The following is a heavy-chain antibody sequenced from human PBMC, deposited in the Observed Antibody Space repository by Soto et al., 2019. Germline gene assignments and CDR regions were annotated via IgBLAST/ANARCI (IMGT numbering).Heavy chain of an antibody. CDR2: ISAYNGNT. CDR1: GYTFTSYG. Sequence: ASVKVSCKASGYTFTSYGISWVRQAPGQGLEWMGWISAYNGNTDYAQKLQGRVTMTTDTSTSTAYMELRSLRSDDTAVYYCARVIGYYDSSGPSDYWGQGTLVTVSS. J-gene: IGHJ4*02. V-gene: IGHV1-18*01. CDR3: ARVIGYYDSSGPSDY. D-gene: IGHD3-22*01.